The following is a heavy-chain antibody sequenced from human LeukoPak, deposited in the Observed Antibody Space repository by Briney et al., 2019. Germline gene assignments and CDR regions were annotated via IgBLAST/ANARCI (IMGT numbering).Heavy chain of an antibody. J-gene: IGHJ4*02. V-gene: IGHV1-2*02. D-gene: IGHD3-16*01. CDR1: GNTFTGYY. CDR2: INPNSGGT. Sequence: VASVKVSCKASGNTFTGYYIYWVRQAPGQGLELMGRINPNSGGTNYAQKFQGRVTMTRGTSISTAYMELSRLRSDDTAVYYCARDKVAGVGALDYWGQGTLVTVSS. CDR3: ARDKVAGVGALDY.